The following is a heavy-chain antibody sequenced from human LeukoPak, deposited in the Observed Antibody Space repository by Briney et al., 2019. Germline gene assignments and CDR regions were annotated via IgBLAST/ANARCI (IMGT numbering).Heavy chain of an antibody. V-gene: IGHV1-2*02. CDR1: GYTCTGYY. CDR3: ARVPALGSSGYIDY. J-gene: IGHJ4*02. Sequence: ASVKVSCKASGYTCTGYYMHWVRQAPGQGLEWMGWINPNSGGTNYAQKFQGRVTMTSDTSISTAYMELSRLRSDDTAVYYCARVPALGSSGYIDYWGQGTLVTVSS. D-gene: IGHD3-22*01. CDR2: INPNSGGT.